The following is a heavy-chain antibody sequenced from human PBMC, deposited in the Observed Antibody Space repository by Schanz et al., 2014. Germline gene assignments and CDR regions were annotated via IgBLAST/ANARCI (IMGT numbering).Heavy chain of an antibody. CDR3: ARVRYDILTDYYTEYYFDS. CDR2: MNQDGSVK. D-gene: IGHD3-9*01. J-gene: IGHJ4*02. CDR1: RFTFSDYW. Sequence: EVQLVESGGCLVQPWGSLRLSCAASRFTFSDYWMSWVRQAPGKGLEWVANMNQDGSVKNYVDSVKGRFTISRDNSKNTLYLQMNSLRAEDTAVYYCARVRYDILTDYYTEYYFDSWGQGTLVAVSS. V-gene: IGHV3-7*01.